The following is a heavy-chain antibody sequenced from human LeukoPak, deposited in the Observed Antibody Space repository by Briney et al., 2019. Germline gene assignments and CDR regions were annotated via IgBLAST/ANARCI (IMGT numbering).Heavy chain of an antibody. Sequence: PGGSLRLSRAASGFTFSSYGMHWVGQAPGKGLEWVAFIRYDGSNKYYADSVKGRFTISKDNSKNTLYLQMNSLRAEATAVYYCAKDTRSSIRGSYYHFDYWGQGTLVTVSS. CDR1: GFTFSSYG. V-gene: IGHV3-30*02. J-gene: IGHJ4*02. CDR2: IRYDGSNK. CDR3: AKDTRSSIRGSYYHFDY. D-gene: IGHD1-26*01.